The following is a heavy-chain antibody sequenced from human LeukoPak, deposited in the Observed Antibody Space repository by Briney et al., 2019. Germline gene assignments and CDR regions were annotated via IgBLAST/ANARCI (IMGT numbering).Heavy chain of an antibody. Sequence: SETLSLTCTVSGGSISSGDYYWSWIRQPPGKGREWIGYIYYSGSTYYKPSLESRVTISVDTSKNQFSLKLSSVTAADTAVYYCARFIVVVPAAVDAFDIWGQGTMVTVSS. CDR1: GGSISSGDYY. CDR3: ARFIVVVPAAVDAFDI. CDR2: IYYSGST. D-gene: IGHD2-2*01. J-gene: IGHJ3*02. V-gene: IGHV4-30-4*08.